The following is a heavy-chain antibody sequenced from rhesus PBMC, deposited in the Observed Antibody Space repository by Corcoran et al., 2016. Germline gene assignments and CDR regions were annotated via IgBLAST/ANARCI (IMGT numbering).Heavy chain of an antibody. CDR3: ARVGYSSSPFFDY. D-gene: IGHD6-43*01. CDR1: GGSSSSNY. CDR2: ISGSGGGP. J-gene: IGHJ4*01. V-gene: IGHV4-173*01. Sequence: QLQLQESGPGLVKPSETLALTCAVSGGSSSSNYWSWILQPPGKGLECIGRISGSGGGPDYHPPLKSRFTISTDTSKNPFSLELSSVTAADTAVYYCARVGYSSSPFFDYWGQGVLVTVSS.